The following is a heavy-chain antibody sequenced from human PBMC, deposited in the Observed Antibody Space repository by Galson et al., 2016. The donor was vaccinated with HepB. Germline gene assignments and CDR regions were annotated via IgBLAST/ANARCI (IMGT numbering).Heavy chain of an antibody. CDR2: ITTNGDDT. CDR3: ARDWNDVNFDI. J-gene: IGHJ3*02. V-gene: IGHV3-64D*06. CDR1: GFSFSSYP. D-gene: IGHD1-1*01. Sequence: SLRLSCAASGFSFSSYPMHWVRQAPGKGLEYVSGITTNGDDTKYADSVKGRFTIFRDNSKNTLYLQMRSLRSDDTAVYYCARDWNDVNFDIWGQGTMVTVSS.